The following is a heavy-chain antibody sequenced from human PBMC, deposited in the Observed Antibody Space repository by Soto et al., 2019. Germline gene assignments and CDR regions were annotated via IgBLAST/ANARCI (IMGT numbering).Heavy chain of an antibody. V-gene: IGHV4-34*01. J-gene: IGHJ6*02. D-gene: IGHD4-17*01. Sequence: PSETLSLTCAVYGGSFSGYYWSWIRQPPGKGLEWIGEINHSGSTNYNPSLKSRVTISVDTSKNQFSLNLRYATAADTAVYYCARGLYGDYGTYYSYDMDVWGQGTTVTVSS. CDR1: GGSFSGYY. CDR2: INHSGST. CDR3: ARGLYGDYGTYYSYDMDV.